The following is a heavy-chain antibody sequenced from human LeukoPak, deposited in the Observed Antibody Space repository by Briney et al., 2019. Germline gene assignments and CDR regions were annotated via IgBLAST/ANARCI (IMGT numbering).Heavy chain of an antibody. D-gene: IGHD3-22*01. CDR1: GYTFTSYG. V-gene: IGHV1-18*01. CDR3: AREGPYDSSGYPWYYYGMDV. CDR2: ISAYNGNT. J-gene: IGHJ6*02. Sequence: ASVKVSCKASGYTFTSYGISWVRQAPGQGLEWMGWISAYNGNTNYAQKLQGRVTMTTDTSTSTAYMELRSLRSDDTAVYYCAREGPYDSSGYPWYYYGMDVWGQGTTVTVSS.